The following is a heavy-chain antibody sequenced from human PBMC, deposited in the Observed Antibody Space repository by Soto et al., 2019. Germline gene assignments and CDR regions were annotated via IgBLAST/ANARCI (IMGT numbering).Heavy chain of an antibody. J-gene: IGHJ6*03. V-gene: IGHV1-58*02. CDR1: GFTFTSSA. CDR2: IVVGSGNT. D-gene: IGHD6-19*01. Sequence: SVKVSCKASGFTFTSSAMQWVRQARGQRLEWIGWIVVGSGNTNYAQKFQERVTITRDMSTSTAYMELSSLRSEDTAVYYCAAGTPRIAVAGIHYYYYMDVWGKGTTVTVSS. CDR3: AAGTPRIAVAGIHYYYYMDV.